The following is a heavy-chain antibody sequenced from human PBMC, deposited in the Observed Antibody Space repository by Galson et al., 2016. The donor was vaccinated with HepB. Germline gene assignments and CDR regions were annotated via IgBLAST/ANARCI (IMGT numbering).Heavy chain of an antibody. J-gene: IGHJ4*02. D-gene: IGHD6-13*01. Sequence: SLRLSCAASGFTFSDCYMNWIRQAPGKGLEWVSYISSSGYTVHYADTVKGRFTISRDNAKNSLYLQMNSLRAEDTAIYYCARDMGAAGYSTTTSDYWGQGTLVTVSS. CDR3: ARDMGAAGYSTTTSDY. CDR1: GFTFSDCY. V-gene: IGHV3-11*01. CDR2: ISSSGYTV.